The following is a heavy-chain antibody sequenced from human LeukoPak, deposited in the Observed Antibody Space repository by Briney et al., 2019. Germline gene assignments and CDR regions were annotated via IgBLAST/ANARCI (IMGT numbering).Heavy chain of an antibody. V-gene: IGHV4-38-2*02. CDR2: ISYSGST. CDR1: GYSISSTYY. Sequence: SETLSLTCTVSGYSISSTYYGAWIRQPPGKGLEWIATISYSGSTYYTPSLESRLTISLDTSRNHFSLRLSSVTAADTAVYYCARVNAPVATFDYWGLGTLVAVSS. D-gene: IGHD1-1*01. CDR3: ARVNAPVATFDY. J-gene: IGHJ4*02.